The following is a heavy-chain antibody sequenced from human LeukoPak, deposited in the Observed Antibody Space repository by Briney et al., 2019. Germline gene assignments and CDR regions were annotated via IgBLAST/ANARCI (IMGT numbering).Heavy chain of an antibody. D-gene: IGHD3-22*01. CDR3: ARDNYDSSGPYYFDY. CDR1: RFTFSSYT. CDR2: ISPSSTHI. J-gene: IGHJ4*02. Sequence: PGGSLRLSCAASRFTFSSYTMTWVRQTPGKGLEWVSSISPSSTHIYYADSLKGRFTISRDNAKNSVFLQMNSLRAEDTAVYYCARDNYDSSGPYYFDYWGQGTLVTVSS. V-gene: IGHV3-21*01.